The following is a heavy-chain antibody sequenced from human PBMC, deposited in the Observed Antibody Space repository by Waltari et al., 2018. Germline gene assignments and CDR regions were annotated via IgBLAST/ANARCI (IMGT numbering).Heavy chain of an antibody. CDR1: GGSISSGGYY. Sequence: QVRLQESGPGLVRPAETLSRTCTVAGGSISSGGYYWSWIRQHPGKGLEWSGYIYYGGSTYDHPSLKSRVTISVDTSKNQYSLKLSSVPAADLAVYYCASGAAAVGNWFDPWGQGTLVTVSS. CDR2: IYYGGST. CDR3: ASGAAAVGNWFDP. V-gene: IGHV4-31*04. J-gene: IGHJ5*02. D-gene: IGHD6-13*01.